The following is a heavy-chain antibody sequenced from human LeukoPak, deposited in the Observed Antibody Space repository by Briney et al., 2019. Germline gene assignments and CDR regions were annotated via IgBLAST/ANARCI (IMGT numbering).Heavy chain of an antibody. D-gene: IGHD5-18*01. Sequence: GGSLRLSCAASGFTFSTYWMNWVRQAPGKGLVWLSCVDNDGSGTSYADSVKGRFTISRDNGKNILFLQMDSLRAEDTAVYFCARSRRGYSYGEHWGQGTPVTVSS. CDR3: ARSRRGYSYGEH. J-gene: IGHJ4*02. V-gene: IGHV3-74*01. CDR2: VDNDGSGT. CDR1: GFTFSTYW.